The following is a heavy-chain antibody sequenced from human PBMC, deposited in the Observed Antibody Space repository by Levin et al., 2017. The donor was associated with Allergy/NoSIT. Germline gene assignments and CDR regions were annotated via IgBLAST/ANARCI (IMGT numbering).Heavy chain of an antibody. V-gene: IGHV3-74*01. CDR3: SRGGGRDSYYYAMDV. CDR1: GFTFSSYW. J-gene: IGHJ6*02. Sequence: ASVKVSCAASGFTFSSYWMHWVRQAPGKGLVWVSRIHIDGSSTTYADSVKGRFTISRDNAKNTLYLQMNSLRAEDTAVYYCSRGGGRDSYYYAMDVWGQGTTVTVSS. D-gene: IGHD3-10*01. CDR2: IHIDGSST.